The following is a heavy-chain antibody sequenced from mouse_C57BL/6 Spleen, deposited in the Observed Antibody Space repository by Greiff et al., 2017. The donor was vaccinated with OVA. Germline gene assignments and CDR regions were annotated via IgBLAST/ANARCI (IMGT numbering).Heavy chain of an antibody. CDR1: GFTFSSYA. Sequence: EVQLVESGGGLVKPGGSLKLSCAASGFTFSSYAMSWVRQTPEKRLEWVATISDGGSYTYYPDNVKGRFTISRDNAKNNLYLQRSHLKSEDTAMYYCARDQRYYFDYWGQGTTLTVSS. V-gene: IGHV5-4*01. CDR3: ARDQRYYFDY. J-gene: IGHJ2*01. CDR2: ISDGGSYT.